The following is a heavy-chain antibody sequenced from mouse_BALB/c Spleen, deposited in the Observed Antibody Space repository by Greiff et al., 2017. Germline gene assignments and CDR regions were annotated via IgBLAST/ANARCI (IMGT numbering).Heavy chain of an antibody. V-gene: IGHV3-6*02. CDR2: ISYDGSN. Sequence: VQLKESGPGLVKPSQSLSLTCSVTGYSITSGYYWNWIRQFPGNKLEWMGYISYDGSNNYNPSLKNRISITRDTSKNQFFLKLNSVTTEDTATYYCARDGGLAHWYFDVWGAGTTVTVSS. D-gene: IGHD3-3*01. J-gene: IGHJ1*01. CDR3: ARDGGLAHWYFDV. CDR1: GYSITSGYY.